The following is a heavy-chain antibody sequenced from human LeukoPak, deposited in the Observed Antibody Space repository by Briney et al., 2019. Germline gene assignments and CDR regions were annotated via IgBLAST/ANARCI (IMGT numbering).Heavy chain of an antibody. CDR2: ISGSGGST. J-gene: IGHJ4*02. D-gene: IGHD3-3*01. V-gene: IGHV3-23*01. Sequence: GGSLRLSCAASGFTFSSYAMSWVRQAPGKGLEWVSAISGSGGSTYYADSVKGRFTISRDNSKNTLYLQMNSLRAEDTAVYYCARVPDYDFRSGPHFDYWGQGSLVTVSS. CDR1: GFTFSSYA. CDR3: ARVPDYDFRSGPHFDY.